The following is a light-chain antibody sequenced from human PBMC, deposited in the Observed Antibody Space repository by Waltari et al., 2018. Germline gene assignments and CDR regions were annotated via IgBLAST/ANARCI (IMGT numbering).Light chain of an antibody. Sequence: HSVLTQPPSASGTPGQRVTLTCSGRTSNRASYVVNWYQQFPGTAPKLLIHSSNRRPSGVPDRFSGSKSGTSASLAISGRQSEDEAEYHCGAWDDSLNGYVFGTGTKVTVL. J-gene: IGLJ1*01. CDR1: TSNRASYV. V-gene: IGLV1-44*01. CDR2: SSN. CDR3: GAWDDSLNGYV.